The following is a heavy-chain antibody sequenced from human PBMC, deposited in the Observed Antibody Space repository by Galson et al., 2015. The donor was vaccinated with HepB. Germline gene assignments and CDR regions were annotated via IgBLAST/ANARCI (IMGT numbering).Heavy chain of an antibody. CDR2: ISSNGGST. CDR3: VKSGASFWSGYSDY. D-gene: IGHD3-3*01. Sequence: SLRLSCAASGFTFSSYAMHWVRQAPGKGLEYVSAISSNGGSTYYADSVKGRFTISRDNSKNTLYLQMSSLRAEGTAVYYCVKSGASFWSGYSDYWGQGTLVTVSS. V-gene: IGHV3-64D*06. CDR1: GFTFSSYA. J-gene: IGHJ4*02.